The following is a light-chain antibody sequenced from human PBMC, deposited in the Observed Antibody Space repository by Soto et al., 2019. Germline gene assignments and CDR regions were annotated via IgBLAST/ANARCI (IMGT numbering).Light chain of an antibody. CDR1: QSLLHSNGFNY. CDR3: MQAVQTPWT. Sequence: EIVMTQSPLSLPVTPGEPASISCRSSQSLLHSNGFNYLDWYLQKPGQSPKLLIYMGSNRASGVPDRYSGSGSGTDFTMRISRVEAEDVGIYYCMQAVQTPWTFGPGTKVEFK. J-gene: IGKJ1*01. CDR2: MGS. V-gene: IGKV2-28*01.